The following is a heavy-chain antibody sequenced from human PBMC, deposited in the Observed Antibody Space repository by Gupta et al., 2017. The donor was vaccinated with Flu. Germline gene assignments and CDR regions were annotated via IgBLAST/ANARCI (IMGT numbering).Heavy chain of an antibody. CDR3: AKDGPWTASCPYYCYYMDV. CDR1: GFTFSRYG. V-gene: IGHV3-30*18. J-gene: IGHJ6*03. Sequence: QMQLVESGGGVVQFGTSLRLSCAASGFTFSRYGMHWLRPVQGKGLEWLAVIAMDGSNKDYADCVRGRFTISRDNSKNTLSLEMDSLRVEDTAVYYCAKDGPWTASCPYYCYYMDVWGKGTTVTVSS. CDR2: IAMDGSNK. D-gene: IGHD2-2*01.